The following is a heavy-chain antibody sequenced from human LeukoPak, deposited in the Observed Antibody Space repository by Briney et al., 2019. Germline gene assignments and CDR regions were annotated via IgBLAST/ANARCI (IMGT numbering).Heavy chain of an antibody. CDR3: VRVQYSWG. V-gene: IGHV3-53*01. CDR1: GFTVSRDH. D-gene: IGHD1-26*01. CDR2: IYNGGST. J-gene: IGHJ4*02. Sequence: PGGSLRLSCAASGFTVSRDHMSWVRQAPGKGLEWVSIIYNGGSTYYADSVKDRFTISRDRSTLYLQMNSLRAEDTAVYYCVRVQYSWGWGQGTLVTVSA.